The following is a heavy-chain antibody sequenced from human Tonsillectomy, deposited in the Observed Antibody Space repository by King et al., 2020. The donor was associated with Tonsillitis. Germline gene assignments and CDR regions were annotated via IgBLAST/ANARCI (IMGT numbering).Heavy chain of an antibody. D-gene: IGHD3-3*01. J-gene: IGHJ2*01. CDR1: GGSISHYY. V-gene: IGHV4-59*01. CDR3: ARDRLAYEAGSFDL. Sequence: QLQESGPGLVKPSETLSLTCTVSGGSISHYYWSWIRQPPGKGLEWIGNFYHSGSPKYNPSLKSRVTLSEDTSKKQFSLKLSSVTAADTAVYYCARDRLAYEAGSFDLWGRGTLVTVSS. CDR2: FYHSGSP.